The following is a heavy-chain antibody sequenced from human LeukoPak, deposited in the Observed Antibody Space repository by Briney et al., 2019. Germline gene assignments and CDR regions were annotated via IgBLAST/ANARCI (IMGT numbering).Heavy chain of an antibody. CDR1: GDSISSYY. CDR2: IYYSGST. V-gene: IGHV4-59*01. Sequence: SETLSLTCTVSGDSISSYYWSWIRQPPGKGLEWIGYIYYSGSTNYNPSLKSRVTISVDTSKNQFSLKLRPVTAADTAVYYCARGVVIAPRTFDYWGQGTLVTVSS. D-gene: IGHD2-21*01. J-gene: IGHJ4*02. CDR3: ARGVVIAPRTFDY.